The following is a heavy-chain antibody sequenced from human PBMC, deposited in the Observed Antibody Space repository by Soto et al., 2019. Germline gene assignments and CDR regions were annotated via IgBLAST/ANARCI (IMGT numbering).Heavy chain of an antibody. CDR1: GFTFRSYW. CDR2: IKQDGSEK. Sequence: EVQLVESGGGLVQPGGSLRLSCAASGFTFRSYWMSWVRQAPGKGLEWVANIKQDGSEKYYVDSVKGRFTISRDNAKNSLYLQMNSLRAEDTAVYYCARDHSSSWVGYYYYGMDVWGQGTTVTVSS. V-gene: IGHV3-7*04. D-gene: IGHD6-13*01. J-gene: IGHJ6*02. CDR3: ARDHSSSWVGYYYYGMDV.